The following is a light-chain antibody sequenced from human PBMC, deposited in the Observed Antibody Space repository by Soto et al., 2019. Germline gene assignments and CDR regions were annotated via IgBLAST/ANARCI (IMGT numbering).Light chain of an antibody. CDR2: EVS. CDR1: SSDVGGYNY. CDR3: SSYAGSGV. Sequence: QSALTQPPSASGSPGQSVTISCTGTSSDVGGYNYVSWYQQHPGKAPKLMIYEVSKRPSGVPDRFSCSKSGNTASLTVSGLQAEDEADYYCSSYAGSGVFGGGTKVTVL. J-gene: IGLJ2*01. V-gene: IGLV2-8*01.